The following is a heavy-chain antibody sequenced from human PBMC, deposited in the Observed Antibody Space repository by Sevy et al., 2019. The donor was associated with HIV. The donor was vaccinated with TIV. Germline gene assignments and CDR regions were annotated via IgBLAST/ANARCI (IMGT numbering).Heavy chain of an antibody. Sequence: GGSLRLSCAASGFTFGSYWLTWVRQAPGKGLEWVANIKEDGSGRFYVDSVRGRFTVSRDNAKKTLYLQMNNLRGEDTALYYCARLYSSSSRRGLDNWGQRALVTVSS. J-gene: IGHJ4*02. CDR3: ARLYSSSSRRGLDN. V-gene: IGHV3-7*01. CDR1: GFTFGSYW. D-gene: IGHD6-6*01. CDR2: IKEDGSGR.